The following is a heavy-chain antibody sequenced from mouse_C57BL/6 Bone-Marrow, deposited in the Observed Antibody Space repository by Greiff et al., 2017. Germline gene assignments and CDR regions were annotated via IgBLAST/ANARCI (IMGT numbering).Heavy chain of an antibody. Sequence: VQLQQSGAELVRPGASVKLSCTASGFNIKDDYMHWVKQRPEQGLEWIGWIDPENGDTEYASKFQGKATITADTSSNTAYLQLSSLTSEDTAVYDCTTGDGYSYFDYWGQGTTLTVSS. V-gene: IGHV14-4*01. J-gene: IGHJ2*01. CDR3: TTGDGYSYFDY. CDR2: IDPENGDT. CDR1: GFNIKDDY. D-gene: IGHD2-3*01.